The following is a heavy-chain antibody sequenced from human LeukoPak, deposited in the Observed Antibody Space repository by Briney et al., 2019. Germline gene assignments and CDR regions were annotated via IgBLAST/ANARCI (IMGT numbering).Heavy chain of an antibody. Sequence: SETLSLTCTVSGYSISSGYYWGWIRQPPGKGLEWIGSIYRSGRTYYNPSLKSRVTISVDTSKNQFSLKLSSVTAADTAVYYCARVRVTGTRRTDYWGQGTLVTVSS. D-gene: IGHD1-20*01. CDR2: IYRSGRT. V-gene: IGHV4-38-2*02. CDR3: ARVRVTGTRRTDY. J-gene: IGHJ4*02. CDR1: GYSISSGYY.